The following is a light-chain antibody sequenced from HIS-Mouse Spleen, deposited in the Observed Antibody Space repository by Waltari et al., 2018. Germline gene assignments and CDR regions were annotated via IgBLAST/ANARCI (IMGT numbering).Light chain of an antibody. CDR3: SSYTSSSFNVV. CDR1: SSDVGGYNY. J-gene: IGLJ2*01. CDR2: DVS. V-gene: IGLV2-14*03. Sequence: QSALTQPASVSGSPGQSITISCTGTSSDVGGYNYVSWYQQHPGKAPKIMIYDVSNRPSGVSNRFSGSKSGKTASLTISGLQAEDEADYYCSSYTSSSFNVVFGGGTKLTVL.